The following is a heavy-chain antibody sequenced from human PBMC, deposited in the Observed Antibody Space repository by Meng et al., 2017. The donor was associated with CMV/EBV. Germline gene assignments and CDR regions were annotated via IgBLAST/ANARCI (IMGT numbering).Heavy chain of an antibody. J-gene: IGHJ2*01. D-gene: IGHD2-2*02. CDR3: ARGEIVVVPAAIRFNWYFDL. Sequence: FRGYYGRWIRRPPGKGLEWIGEINHSGSTHYHPSLKSRVTISVDTSKNQFSLKLSSVTAADTAVYYCARGEIVVVPAAIRFNWYFDLWGRGTLVTVSS. CDR1: FRGYY. V-gene: IGHV4-34*01. CDR2: INHSGST.